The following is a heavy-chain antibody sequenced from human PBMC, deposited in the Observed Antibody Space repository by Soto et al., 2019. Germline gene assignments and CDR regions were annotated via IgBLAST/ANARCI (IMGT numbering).Heavy chain of an antibody. CDR1: GFTVSSNY. Sequence: GGSLRLSCAASGFTVSSNYMSWVRQAPGKGLEWVSVIYSGGSTYYADSVKGRFTISRDNSKNTLYLQMNSLRAEDTAVYYCASNHLGTTPYGMDVWGQGTTVPVSS. J-gene: IGHJ6*02. CDR3: ASNHLGTTPYGMDV. D-gene: IGHD1-7*01. V-gene: IGHV3-66*01. CDR2: IYSGGST.